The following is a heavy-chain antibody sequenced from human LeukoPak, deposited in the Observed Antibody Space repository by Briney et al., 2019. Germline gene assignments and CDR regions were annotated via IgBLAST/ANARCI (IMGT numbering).Heavy chain of an antibody. CDR1: GGSFSGYY. CDR2: INHSGST. CDR3: ARSVRGVIIRAHDY. J-gene: IGHJ4*02. V-gene: IGHV4-34*01. Sequence: SETLSLTCAVYGGSFSGYYWGWIRQPPGKGLEWIGEINHSGSTNYNPSLKSRVTISVDTSKNQFSLKLSSVTAADTAVYYCARSVRGVIIRAHDYWGQGTLVTVSS. D-gene: IGHD3-10*02.